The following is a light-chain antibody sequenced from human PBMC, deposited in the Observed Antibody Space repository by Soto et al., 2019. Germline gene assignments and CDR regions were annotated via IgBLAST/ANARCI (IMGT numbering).Light chain of an antibody. V-gene: IGKV4-1*01. CDR3: QQSYSIPYT. J-gene: IGKJ2*01. Sequence: DIVMTQSPDSLAVSLGERATINCKSSQSVLHSSNNKNYLAWYQHKPGQPPKLLIYWASTRESGVPDRFSGSGSGTDFTLTISSLQAEDVAVYYCQQSYSIPYTFGQGTKLEIK. CDR1: QSVLHSSNNKNY. CDR2: WAS.